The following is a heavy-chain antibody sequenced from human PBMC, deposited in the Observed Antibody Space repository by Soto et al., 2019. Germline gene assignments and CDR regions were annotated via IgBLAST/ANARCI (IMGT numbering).Heavy chain of an antibody. J-gene: IGHJ1*01. D-gene: IGHD1-1*01. Sequence: QIQLVQSGAEVKKPGAPVKVSCKASGYNFFDYGVSWVRQAPGKGLEWMGWVSPKSGNTDYARKVQGRVTMTTDISTSTAYMELRGLISDDTGVYYCARGRTVSSIGPLLVWGQGTLVSVSS. CDR2: VSPKSGNT. V-gene: IGHV1-18*01. CDR3: ARGRTVSSIGPLLV. CDR1: GYNFFDYG.